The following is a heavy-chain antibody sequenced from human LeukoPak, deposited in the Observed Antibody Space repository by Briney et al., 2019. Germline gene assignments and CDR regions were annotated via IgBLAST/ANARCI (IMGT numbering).Heavy chain of an antibody. CDR1: GGTFSSYA. V-gene: IGHV1-69*13. CDR3: AREGYDYVWGSYRYFDY. D-gene: IGHD3-16*02. J-gene: IGHJ4*02. Sequence: ASVKVSCKASGGTFSSYAISWVRQAPGQGLEWMGGIIPIFGTANYAQKFQGRVTITADESTSTAYMELSSLRSEDTAVYYCAREGYDYVWGSYRYFDYWGQGTLVTVSS. CDR2: IIPIFGTA.